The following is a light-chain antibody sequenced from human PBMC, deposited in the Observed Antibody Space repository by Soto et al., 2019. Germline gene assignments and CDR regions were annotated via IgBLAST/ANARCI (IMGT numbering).Light chain of an antibody. CDR3: GGYYGSGSKCVG. J-gene: IGLJ2*01. Sequence: QSVLTQPPSASASLGASVTLTCTLSSGYISYNVDGYQQRPGTGPRFVLRVVTGGIVRSKWDGIPDRFLVLGSGLNRYLTIKNMQQEDESDYHCGGYYGSGSKCVGFGGGTKLTVL. CDR2: VVTGGIVR. V-gene: IGLV9-49*01. CDR1: SGYISYN.